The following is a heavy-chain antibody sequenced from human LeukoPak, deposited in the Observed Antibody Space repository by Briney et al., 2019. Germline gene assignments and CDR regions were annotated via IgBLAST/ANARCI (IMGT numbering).Heavy chain of an antibody. CDR2: INIDGNEK. Sequence: GGSLRLSCAASGFIFTTYWMSWVRQAPGKGLEWVAHINIDGNEKFYVDSVRGRFTISRDNAENSLHLQMNSLRAEDTAVYYCAKDRAVAGIDYWGQGTLVTVSS. V-gene: IGHV3-7*01. CDR1: GFIFTTYW. CDR3: AKDRAVAGIDY. J-gene: IGHJ4*02. D-gene: IGHD6-19*01.